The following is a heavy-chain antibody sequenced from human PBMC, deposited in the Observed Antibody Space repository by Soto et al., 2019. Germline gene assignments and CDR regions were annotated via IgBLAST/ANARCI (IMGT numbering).Heavy chain of an antibody. D-gene: IGHD2-2*01. Sequence: VQLLESGGGLVQPGGSLRLSCAASGFTFSSYAMSWVRQAPGKGLEWVSAISGSGGSTYYADSVKGRFTISRDNSKNTLYLPMNSLRAEDTAVYYCAKPFGYCSSTSCYGDAFDIWGQGTMVTVSS. V-gene: IGHV3-23*01. CDR3: AKPFGYCSSTSCYGDAFDI. J-gene: IGHJ3*02. CDR1: GFTFSSYA. CDR2: ISGSGGST.